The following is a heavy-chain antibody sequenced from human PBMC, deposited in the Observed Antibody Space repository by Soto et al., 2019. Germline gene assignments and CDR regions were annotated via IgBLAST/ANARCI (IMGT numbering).Heavy chain of an antibody. V-gene: IGHV4-34*01. D-gene: IGHD6-19*01. Sequence: PSETLSLTFAVYDASFSGYYWSWIRQPPGKELDWIGEIDHSGGTKGNPSLESRVTISLDTSKNQFSLKLSSVTAADTAVYYCARAPRVAMAGMDYYYYGMDVWGQGTTVTVSS. CDR2: IDHSGGT. CDR3: ARAPRVAMAGMDYYYYGMDV. J-gene: IGHJ6*02. CDR1: DASFSGYY.